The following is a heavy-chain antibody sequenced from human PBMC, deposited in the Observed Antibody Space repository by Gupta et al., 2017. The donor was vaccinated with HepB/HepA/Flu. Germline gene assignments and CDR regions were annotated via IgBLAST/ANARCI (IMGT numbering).Heavy chain of an antibody. V-gene: IGHV3-21*01. J-gene: IGHJ6*02. CDR1: GFTFSSYS. CDR3: ARGKPTKGYGMDV. Sequence: EVQLVESGGGLVKPGGSLRLSCAASGFTFSSYSMNWVRQAPGKGLEWVSSISSSSSYIYYADSGKGRFTISRDNAKNSLYLQMNSLRAEDTAVYYCARGKPTKGYGMDVWGQGTTVTVSS. CDR2: ISSSSSYI.